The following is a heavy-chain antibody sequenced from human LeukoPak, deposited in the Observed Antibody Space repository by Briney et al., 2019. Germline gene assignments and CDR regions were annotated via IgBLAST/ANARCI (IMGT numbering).Heavy chain of an antibody. V-gene: IGHV3-66*01. D-gene: IGHD2-2*01. CDR1: GFTVSNNY. CDR3: SREKYPDGTDV. J-gene: IGHJ6*02. CDR2: IYSGGST. Sequence: GGSLRLSCAASGFTVSNNYMSWVRQPPGKGLEWVCDIYSGGSTYYADSVKGRFTISRDNSKNTLYLKMNSLRAEDTAMYYCSREKYPDGTDVWGQGTTVTVSS.